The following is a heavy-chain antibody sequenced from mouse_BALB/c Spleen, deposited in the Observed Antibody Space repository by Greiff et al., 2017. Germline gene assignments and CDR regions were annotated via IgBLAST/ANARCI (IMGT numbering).Heavy chain of an antibody. D-gene: IGHD1-1*01. CDR2: IDPANGNT. J-gene: IGHJ3*01. CDR3: ARWDTTGPFAY. Sequence: VQLQQSGAELVKPGASVKLSCTASGFNIKDTYMHWVKQRPEQGLEWIGRIDPANGNTKYDPKFQGKATITADTSSNTAYLQLSSLTSEDTAVYYCARWDTTGPFAYWGQGTLVTVSA. V-gene: IGHV14-3*02. CDR1: GFNIKDTY.